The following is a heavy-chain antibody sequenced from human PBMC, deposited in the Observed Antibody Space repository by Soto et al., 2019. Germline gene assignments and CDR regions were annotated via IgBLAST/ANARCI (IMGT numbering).Heavy chain of an antibody. CDR3: ARLYCSSTSCYYYYYMDV. J-gene: IGHJ6*03. D-gene: IGHD2-2*01. CDR1: GGSISSSSYY. V-gene: IGHV4-61*05. CDR2: IYYSGST. Sequence: SETLSLTCTVSGGSISSSSYYWSWIRQPPGKGLEWIGYIYYSGSTNYNPSLKSRVTISVDTSKNQFSLKLSSVTAADTAVYYCARLYCSSTSCYYYYYMDVWGKGTTVTVSS.